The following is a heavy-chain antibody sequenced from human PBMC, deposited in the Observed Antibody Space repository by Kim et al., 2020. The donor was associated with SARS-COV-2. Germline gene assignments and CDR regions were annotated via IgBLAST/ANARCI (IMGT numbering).Heavy chain of an antibody. CDR1: GFTFSSYA. V-gene: IGHV3-23*01. D-gene: IGHD3-9*01. CDR2: ISGSGGST. CDR3: ATPLPGYVLRYFDFYMGAAFDI. J-gene: IGHJ3*02. Sequence: GGSLRLSCAASGFTFSSYAMSWVRQAPGKGLEWVSAISGSGGSTYYADSVKGRFTISRDNSKNTLYLQMNSLRAEDTAVYYCATPLPGYVLRYFDFYMGAAFDIWGQGTMVTVSS.